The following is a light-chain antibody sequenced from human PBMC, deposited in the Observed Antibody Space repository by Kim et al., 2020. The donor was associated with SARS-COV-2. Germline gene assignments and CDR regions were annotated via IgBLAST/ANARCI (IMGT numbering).Light chain of an antibody. CDR1: QTVSSY. CDR3: QQRSNWPLT. J-gene: IGKJ4*01. V-gene: IGKV3-11*01. CDR2: DAS. Sequence: EIVLRQSPAALSLSPGERATLSCRASQTVSSYLAWYQQKPGQAPRLLIYDASNRATGIPARFSGSGSGTDFTLTINSLEPEDIAVYFCQQRSNWPLTFGGGTKVDIK.